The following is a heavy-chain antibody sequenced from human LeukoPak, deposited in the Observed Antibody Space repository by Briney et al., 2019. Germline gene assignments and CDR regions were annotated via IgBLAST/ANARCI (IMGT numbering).Heavy chain of an antibody. CDR2: FYYSGTT. CDR1: GGPISSSDYY. J-gene: IGHJ6*03. CDR3: ARDRTAAASYYYMDV. D-gene: IGHD6-13*01. V-gene: IGHV4-39*07. Sequence: SETLSLTCTVSGGPISSSDYYWGWIRQSPGKGLEWIGSFYYSGTTYYNPSLKSRVTISVDTSKNQFSLKLSSVTAADTAVYYCARDRTAAASYYYMDVWGKGTTVTVSS.